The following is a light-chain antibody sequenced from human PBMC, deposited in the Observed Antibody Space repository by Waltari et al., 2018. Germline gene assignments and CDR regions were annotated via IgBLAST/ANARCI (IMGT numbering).Light chain of an antibody. CDR3: QQYDNLPYA. Sequence: DIQMTQSPSSLSASVGDRVTISCQASQDIKKFLNWYQQKPGKAPYLLIFAASNVQTGVPSRFSGGGSGTTFTLTIATLQPEDSATYYCQQYDNLPYAFGQGTKLEIK. CDR1: QDIKKF. CDR2: AAS. V-gene: IGKV1-33*01. J-gene: IGKJ2*01.